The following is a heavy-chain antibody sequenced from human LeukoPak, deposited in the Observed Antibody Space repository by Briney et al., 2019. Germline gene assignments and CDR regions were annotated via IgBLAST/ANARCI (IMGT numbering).Heavy chain of an antibody. Sequence: GGSLRLSCAASGFTFSSYAMSWVRQAPGKGLEWVSTLTGSGDATHYADSVKGRFSISRDNSKSTLYLQMNSLRVEDTAVYYCAGGWAYCSGDTCLGAFDFWGQGTLVTVSS. CDR1: GFTFSSYA. J-gene: IGHJ3*01. D-gene: IGHD2-21*02. CDR3: AGGWAYCSGDTCLGAFDF. CDR2: LTGSGDAT. V-gene: IGHV3-23*01.